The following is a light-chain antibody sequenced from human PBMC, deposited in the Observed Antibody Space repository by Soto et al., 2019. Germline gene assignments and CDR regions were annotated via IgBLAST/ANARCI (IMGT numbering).Light chain of an antibody. J-gene: IGKJ2*01. CDR3: QQSYSSP. CDR2: AAS. V-gene: IGKV1-39*01. CDR1: QSISSY. Sequence: DIQMTQSPSSLSASVGDRVTITCRASQSISSYLNWYQQKPGKAPKLLIYAASSLQSGVPSRFSGSGSGTDFTLTIRRLQPEEFANYYCQQSYSSPFGQGTKLESK.